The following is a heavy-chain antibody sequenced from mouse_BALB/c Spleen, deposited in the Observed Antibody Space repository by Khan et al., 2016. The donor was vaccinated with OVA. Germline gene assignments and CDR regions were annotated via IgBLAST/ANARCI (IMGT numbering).Heavy chain of an antibody. CDR1: GYPFTSYD. CDR3: ARRRGSMDY. V-gene: IGHV1S56*01. Sequence: QVQLQQSGTELVKPGASAKLSCKASGYPFTSYDINWVRQRPEQGLEWIGWIFPGDDNTNYNEKFKVKATLTTDKSSSTAYMQLSRLTSEDSAVYFCARRRGSMDYWGQGTSVTVSS. J-gene: IGHJ4*01. CDR2: IFPGDDNT.